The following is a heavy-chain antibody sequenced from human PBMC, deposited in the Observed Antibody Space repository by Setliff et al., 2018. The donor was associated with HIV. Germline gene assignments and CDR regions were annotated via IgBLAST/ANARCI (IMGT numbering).Heavy chain of an antibody. Sequence: GGSLRLSCAASGFTFSSYWMHWVRQAPGKGLVWVSRINSDGSSTSYADSVKGRFTISRDNAKNTLYLQMNSLRAEDTAVYYCARGKIVVVPVAMRPFDYWGQGTLVTVSS. D-gene: IGHD2-2*01. CDR2: INSDGSST. CDR3: ARGKIVVVPVAMRPFDY. J-gene: IGHJ4*02. CDR1: GFTFSSYW. V-gene: IGHV3-74*01.